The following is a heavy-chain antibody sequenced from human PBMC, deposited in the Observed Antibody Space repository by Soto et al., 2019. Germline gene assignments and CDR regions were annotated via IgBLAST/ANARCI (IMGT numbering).Heavy chain of an antibody. V-gene: IGHV1-69*12. CDR2: IIPIFGTV. CDR1: GGTFSNYP. D-gene: IGHD5-12*01. CDR3: ARGNHRWLQLGYFDL. J-gene: IGHJ2*01. Sequence: QVQLVQSGAEVKKPGSSVKVSCKASGGTFSNYPVSWVRQAPGQGLEWMGGIIPIFGTVNYAQKFQGRLTITADESPGTGYMELSSLRSEDTAVYYCARGNHRWLQLGYFDLWGRGTLVTVSS.